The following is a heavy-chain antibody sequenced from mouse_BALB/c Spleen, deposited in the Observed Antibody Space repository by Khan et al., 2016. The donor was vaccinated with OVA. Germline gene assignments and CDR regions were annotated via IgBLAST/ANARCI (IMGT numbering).Heavy chain of an antibody. Sequence: EQLQESGAELARPGASVKMSCKASGYTFTTYTMHWVKQRPGQGLEWIGYINPSNGYTNYNQKFKDKSTLTADKSSSTAYMQLSSLTSDYSAVYYCAREGAYYRSDGWFSYWGQGTLVTVSA. V-gene: IGHV1-4*01. CDR2: INPSNGYT. J-gene: IGHJ3*01. D-gene: IGHD2-14*01. CDR3: AREGAYYRSDGWFSY. CDR1: GYTFTTYT.